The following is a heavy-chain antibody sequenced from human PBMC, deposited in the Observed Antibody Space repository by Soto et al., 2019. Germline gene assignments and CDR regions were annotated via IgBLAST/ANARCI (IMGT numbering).Heavy chain of an antibody. CDR1: GYSVSSGSY. J-gene: IGHJ4*02. V-gene: IGHV4-38-2*02. D-gene: IGHD5-18*01. Sequence: PSETLSLTCNVSGYSVSSGSYWGWIRQPPGKGPEWIASIYYGGTTFYNPSLKSRVGISVDTSKNQVSLILRSVSAADTAVYYCAKEVDTAMVIFDYWGQGTLVTVSS. CDR3: AKEVDTAMVIFDY. CDR2: IYYGGTT.